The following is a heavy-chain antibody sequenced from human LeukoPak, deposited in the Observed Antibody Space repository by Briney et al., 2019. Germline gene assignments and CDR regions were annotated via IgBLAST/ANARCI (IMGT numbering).Heavy chain of an antibody. CDR3: AFDGDLGH. D-gene: IGHD7-27*01. Sequence: SETLSLTCTVSGVSFSNYYWSWIRQPPGKGLEWIGEINHTGSTNYNPSLKSRITMSLDTSKTQFSLKLSSVTAADTAVYYCAFDGDLGHWGQGTLVIVFS. CDR2: INHTGST. J-gene: IGHJ4*02. V-gene: IGHV4-34*01. CDR1: GVSFSNYY.